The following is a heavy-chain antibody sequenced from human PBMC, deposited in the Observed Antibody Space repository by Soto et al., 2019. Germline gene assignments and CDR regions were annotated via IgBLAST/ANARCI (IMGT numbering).Heavy chain of an antibody. CDR1: GFTFSNYA. CDR2: ISYDGSNK. J-gene: IGHJ4*02. CDR3: ASSSTWYPNSSAD. Sequence: QVQLVESGGGVVQPGRSLRLSCAASGFTFSNYAMHWVRQAPGKGLEWVALISYDGSNKYFADSVKGRFTISRDNSKNTLYLQMNSLRAEDTALYYCASSSTWYPNSSADWGQGTLVTVSS. V-gene: IGHV3-30-3*01. D-gene: IGHD6-13*01.